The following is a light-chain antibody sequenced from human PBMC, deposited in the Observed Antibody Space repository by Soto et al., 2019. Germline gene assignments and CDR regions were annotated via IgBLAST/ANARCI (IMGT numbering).Light chain of an antibody. J-gene: IGLJ3*02. V-gene: IGLV2-8*01. CDR3: SSYAGSNNFWV. Sequence: QSALTQPPSASGFPGQSVTISCTGASSDVGGYNYVSWYQQHPGKAPKLMIYEVTKRSSGVPDRFAGSKSGNTASLIVSGLQAEDWADYYCSSYAGSNNFWVFGGGTRRTVL. CDR2: EVT. CDR1: SSDVGGYNY.